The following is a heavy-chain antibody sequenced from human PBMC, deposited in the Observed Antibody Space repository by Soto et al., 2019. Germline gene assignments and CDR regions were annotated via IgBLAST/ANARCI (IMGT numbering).Heavy chain of an antibody. D-gene: IGHD3-22*01. CDR2: ISVSGTTV. J-gene: IGHJ4*02. CDR1: GFAFSDYS. CDR3: ARDVGYYYDKLDC. Sequence: EVQLVESGGALVEPGGSLRLSCAASGFAFSDYSMNWVRQPPGKGLEWVSYISVSGTTVYYADSVRGRFTISRDDAKSSLYLQMNSLRAEDTAVYYCARDVGYYYDKLDCWGQGTLVTVSS. V-gene: IGHV3-48*01.